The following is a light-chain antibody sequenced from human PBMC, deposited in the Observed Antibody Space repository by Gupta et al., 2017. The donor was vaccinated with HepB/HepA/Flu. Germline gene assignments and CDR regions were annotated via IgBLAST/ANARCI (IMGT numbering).Light chain of an antibody. Sequence: DIVMTTSPASLAVSLGERATINCKSSQSVLYSSNNENYVAWYQQQPGQPPKLLFYWASSRESGVPDRFSGSGSGKDFTLTISSLQAADVAVYYGQKYYSIPPTFGQGTKVEIK. CDR3: QKYYSIPPT. CDR1: QSVLYSSNNENY. V-gene: IGKV4-1*01. CDR2: WAS. J-gene: IGKJ1*01.